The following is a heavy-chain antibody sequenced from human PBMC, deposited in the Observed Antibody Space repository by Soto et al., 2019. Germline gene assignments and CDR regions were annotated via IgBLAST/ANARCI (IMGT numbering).Heavy chain of an antibody. J-gene: IGHJ4*02. CDR2: LSSSGGST. V-gene: IGHV3-23*01. CDR3: AKCEFSFCPNSLDYFDY. Sequence: VQLLDSGGGMVQPGGYLRLYCAASGFTFNNYVMSSIRQAPGKGLEWVSALSSSGGSTYYADSVKGRFAIARDNSKNTLYLQMNSLRAEDTAVYYCAKCEFSFCPNSLDYFDYWGQGTLVAVSS. CDR1: GFTFNNYV. D-gene: IGHD5-18*01.